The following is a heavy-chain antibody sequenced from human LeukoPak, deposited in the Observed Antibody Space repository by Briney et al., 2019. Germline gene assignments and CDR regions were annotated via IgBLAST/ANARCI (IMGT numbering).Heavy chain of an antibody. Sequence: SETLSLTCTVSGGSISSSSYYWGWIRQPPGKGLEWIVSIYYSGSTYYYPSLKSRVTMSVDTSKNQFSLKLTSVTAADTAVYFCARSARLWSFDYWGQGTLVTVSS. D-gene: IGHD3-3*01. CDR3: ARSARLWSFDY. J-gene: IGHJ4*02. CDR1: GGSISSSSYY. V-gene: IGHV4-39*07. CDR2: IYYSGST.